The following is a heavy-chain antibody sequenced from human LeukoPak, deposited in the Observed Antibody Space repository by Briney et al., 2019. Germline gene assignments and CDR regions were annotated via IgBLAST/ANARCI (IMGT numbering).Heavy chain of an antibody. Sequence: ASVKVSCKPSGYIFTRYAMHWVRHAPAQRREWMGWIYAGNGNTKYSQKLQRRVTITRDTSASTAYMELSSLRSEDTAVYYCARAGVPMYCSGTSCSVGVDAFDIWGQGKMVTVSS. CDR1: GYIFTRYA. CDR3: ARAGVPMYCSGTSCSVGVDAFDI. CDR2: IYAGNGNT. J-gene: IGHJ3*02. D-gene: IGHD2-2*01. V-gene: IGHV1-3*01.